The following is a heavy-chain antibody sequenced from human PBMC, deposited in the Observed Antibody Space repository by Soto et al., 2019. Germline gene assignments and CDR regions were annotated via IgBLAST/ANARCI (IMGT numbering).Heavy chain of an antibody. CDR1: GGTFSSYA. D-gene: IGHD3-22*01. V-gene: IGHV1-69*13. CDR3: ATPRGYDSSGYYPAYFDY. Sequence: SVKVSCKASGGTFSSYAISWVRQAPGQGLEWMGGIIPIFGTANYAQKFQGRVTITADESTSTAYMELSSLRSEDTAVYYCATPRGYDSSGYYPAYFDYWGQGTLVTVSS. CDR2: IIPIFGTA. J-gene: IGHJ4*02.